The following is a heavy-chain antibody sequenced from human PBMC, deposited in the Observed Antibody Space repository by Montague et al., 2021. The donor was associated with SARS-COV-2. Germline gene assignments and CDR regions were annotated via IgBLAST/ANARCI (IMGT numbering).Heavy chain of an antibody. D-gene: IGHD2-2*01. Sequence: SETLSLTCSVSGVSISRSVYYWGWIRQPPGKGLEWIGSIYYSGTTYYSPSLKRRVTMSVETSKNQFSLKLSSVTAADTAVYYCASLEKLGYCSGYSCAGRPALWGQGTLVTVSS. V-gene: IGHV4-39*01. CDR3: ASLEKLGYCSGYSCAGRPAL. CDR1: GVSISRSVYY. CDR2: IYYSGTT. J-gene: IGHJ4*02.